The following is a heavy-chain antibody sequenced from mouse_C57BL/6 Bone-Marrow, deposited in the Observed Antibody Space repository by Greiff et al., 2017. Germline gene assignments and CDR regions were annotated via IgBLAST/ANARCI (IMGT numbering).Heavy chain of an antibody. J-gene: IGHJ1*03. CDR3: ARSKDYGSSYWYLDV. CDR1: GYTFTSYN. Sequence: LQQSGAELVRPGASVKMSCKASGYTFTSYNMHWVKQTPRQGLEWIGAIYPGNGDTSYNQKFKGKATLTVDKSSSTAYMQHSSLTSEDSAVYFCARSKDYGSSYWYLDVWGTGTTVTVSS. D-gene: IGHD1-1*01. CDR2: IYPGNGDT. V-gene: IGHV1-12*01.